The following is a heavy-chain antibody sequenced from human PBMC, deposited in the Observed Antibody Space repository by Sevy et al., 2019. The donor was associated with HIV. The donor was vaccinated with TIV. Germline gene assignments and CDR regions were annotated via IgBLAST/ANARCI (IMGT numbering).Heavy chain of an antibody. CDR1: GGSISGNF. J-gene: IGHJ3*02. D-gene: IGHD1-26*01. Sequence: SETLSLTCSVSGGSISGNFWTWIRQPPGKGLEWIGYIYYSGSTNSNPSLKSRVSISLDTCKNQFSLRLNSVTAVDTAVYYCASGSGSYYDAFHIWGQGTMVTVSS. CDR3: ASGSGSYYDAFHI. CDR2: IYYSGST. V-gene: IGHV4-59*01.